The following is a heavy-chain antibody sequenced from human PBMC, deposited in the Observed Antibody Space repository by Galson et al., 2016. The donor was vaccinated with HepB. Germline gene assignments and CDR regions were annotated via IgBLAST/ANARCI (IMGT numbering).Heavy chain of an antibody. D-gene: IGHD1-26*01. J-gene: IGHJ4*02. Sequence: SLRLSCAASGFMFSDHYMNWVRQAPGKGLEWVARTRNKARSYTTEYAPSVKGRFTISRGDSQNSVYLQMNTPKNEDTAVYYCARSGSYYHLDYWGQETLVTVSS. CDR1: GFMFSDHY. CDR2: TRNKARSYTT. V-gene: IGHV3-72*01. CDR3: ARSGSYYHLDY.